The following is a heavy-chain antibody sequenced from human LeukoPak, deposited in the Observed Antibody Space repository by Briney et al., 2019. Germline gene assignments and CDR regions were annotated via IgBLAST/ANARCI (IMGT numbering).Heavy chain of an antibody. Sequence: SETLSLTCSVSGYSISGGYYWGWIRQPPGKGLEWIASIYDSGSTYYNPSLKSRVTISVDTSKNQFSLKLSSVTAADTAVYYCARGKSRGSHIDYWGQGTLVTVSS. CDR1: GYSISGGYY. J-gene: IGHJ4*02. CDR2: IYDSGST. D-gene: IGHD1-26*01. CDR3: ARGKSRGSHIDY. V-gene: IGHV4-38-2*02.